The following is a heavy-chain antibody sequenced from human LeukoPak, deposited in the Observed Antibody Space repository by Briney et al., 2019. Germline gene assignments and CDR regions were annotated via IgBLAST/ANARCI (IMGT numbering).Heavy chain of an antibody. D-gene: IGHD3-16*01. CDR3: AKDSGGSMDY. Sequence: GGSLRLSCAASGFTFSKYGIHWVRQAPGKGLEWVAVMPYDENTESYADSVRGRFTLSRDNSKNTLYLQMNSLRAEDTAVYYCAKDSGGSMDYWGQGTLVTVSS. CDR1: GFTFSKYG. CDR2: MPYDENTE. V-gene: IGHV3-30*18. J-gene: IGHJ4*02.